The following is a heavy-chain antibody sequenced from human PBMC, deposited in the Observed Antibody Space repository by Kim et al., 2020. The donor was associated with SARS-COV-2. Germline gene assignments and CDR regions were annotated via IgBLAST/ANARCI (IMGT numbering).Heavy chain of an antibody. J-gene: IGHJ4*02. CDR1: GFTFSSYA. D-gene: IGHD3-22*01. Sequence: GGSLRLSCAASGFTFSSYAMSWVRQAPGKGLEWVSVISGSDSTTNYADYVKGRFTISRDSSKNTLILQMNSLRAEDTAVYFCAKGGYYHSSAYLHAYFDYWGQGTLVTVSS. V-gene: IGHV3-23*01. CDR2: ISGSDSTT. CDR3: AKGGYYHSSAYLHAYFDY.